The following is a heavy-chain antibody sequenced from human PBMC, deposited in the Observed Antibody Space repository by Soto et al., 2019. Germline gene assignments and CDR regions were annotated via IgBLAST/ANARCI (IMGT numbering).Heavy chain of an antibody. D-gene: IGHD5-12*01. CDR1: GFTFSSYS. V-gene: IGHV3-21*01. CDR2: ISSSSSYI. J-gene: IGHJ6*03. Sequence: GGSLRLSCAASGFTFSSYSMNWVRQAPGKGLEWVSSISSSSSYIYYADAVKGRFTISRDNAKNSLYLQMNSLRAADTAVYYCARDGYGIDYYDYMYVWGKGTTVTVS. CDR3: ARDGYGIDYYDYMYV.